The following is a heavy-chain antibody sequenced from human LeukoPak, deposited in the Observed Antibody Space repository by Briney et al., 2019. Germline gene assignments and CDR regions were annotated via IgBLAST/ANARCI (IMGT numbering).Heavy chain of an antibody. D-gene: IGHD6-13*01. J-gene: IGHJ6*03. CDR1: GYTFTGYY. Sequence: GASVKVSCKASGYTFTGYYMHWVRQAPGQGLEWMGWINPNSGGTNYGQKFQGRVTMTRDTSISTAYMELSSLRSEDTAVYYCARGQRGSSWYRYYYYYYMDVWGKGTTVTVS. CDR2: INPNSGGT. CDR3: ARGQRGSSWYRYYYYYYMDV. V-gene: IGHV1-2*02.